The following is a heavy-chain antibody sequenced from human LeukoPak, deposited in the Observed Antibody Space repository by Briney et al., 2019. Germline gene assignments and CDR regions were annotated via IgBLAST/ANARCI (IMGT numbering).Heavy chain of an antibody. J-gene: IGHJ3*02. CDR3: ARRGLYSSGPDGAFDI. CDR1: GYSFTSYW. V-gene: IGHV5-51*01. Sequence: GESLQISCKGSGYSFTSYWIGWVRQMPGKGLEWMGIIYPGDSDTRYSPSFQGQVTISADKSISTAYLQWSSLKASDTAMYYCARRGLYSSGPDGAFDIWGQGTMVTVSS. D-gene: IGHD6-19*01. CDR2: IYPGDSDT.